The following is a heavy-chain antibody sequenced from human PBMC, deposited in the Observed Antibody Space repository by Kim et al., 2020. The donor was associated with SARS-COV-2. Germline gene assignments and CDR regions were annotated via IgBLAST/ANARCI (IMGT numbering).Heavy chain of an antibody. Sequence: GGSLRLSCAASGFTFSSYAMHWVRQAPGKGLEWVAVISYDGSNKYYVDSVKGRFTISRDNSKNTLYLQMNSLRAEDTALYYCVKHSSSWYTFDFWGQGTL. J-gene: IGHJ4*02. CDR3: VKHSSSWYTFDF. CDR1: GFTFSSYA. CDR2: ISYDGSNK. V-gene: IGHV3-30*18. D-gene: IGHD6-13*01.